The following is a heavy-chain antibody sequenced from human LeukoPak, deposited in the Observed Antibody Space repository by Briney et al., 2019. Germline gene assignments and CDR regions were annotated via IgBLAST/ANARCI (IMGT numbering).Heavy chain of an antibody. J-gene: IGHJ3*02. CDR1: GFTFSSYD. V-gene: IGHV3-30*04. CDR3: ARVPYGDYGEAFDI. D-gene: IGHD4-17*01. Sequence: GRSLRLSCAASGFTFSSYDMHWVRQAPGKGLEWVAGICYDGSNKYYADSVKGRFTISRDNSKNALYLQMNSLRAEDTAVYYCARVPYGDYGEAFDIWGQGTMVTVSS. CDR2: ICYDGSNK.